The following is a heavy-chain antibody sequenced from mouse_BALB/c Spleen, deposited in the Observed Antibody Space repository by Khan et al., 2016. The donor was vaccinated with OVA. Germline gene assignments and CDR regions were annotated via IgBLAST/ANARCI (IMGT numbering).Heavy chain of an antibody. CDR2: IYPGSGST. CDR3: TRWSYWFAY. Sequence: LQQPGSELVRPGASVKLSCKASGYTFTSYWMHWVKQRPGQGLEWIGDIYPGSGSTNYDEKFKSKATLTVDTSSSTAYMQLSSLTSEDSAVYSCTRWSYWFAYWGQGTLVTVSA. D-gene: IGHD2-12*01. CDR1: GYTFTSYW. J-gene: IGHJ3*01. V-gene: IGHV1S22*01.